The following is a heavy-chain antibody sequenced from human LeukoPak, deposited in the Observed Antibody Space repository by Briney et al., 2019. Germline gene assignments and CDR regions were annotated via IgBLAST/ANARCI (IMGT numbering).Heavy chain of an antibody. V-gene: IGHV3-48*03. CDR1: GFTFSSYE. CDR2: ISSSGRTI. CDR3: AELGITMIGGV. D-gene: IGHD3-10*02. Sequence: GGSLRLSCAASGFTFSSYEMNWVRQAPGKGLEWVSYISSSGRTIYYADSVKGRFTISRDNAKDSLYLQMNSLRAEDTAVYYCAELGITMIGGVWGKGTTVTISS. J-gene: IGHJ6*04.